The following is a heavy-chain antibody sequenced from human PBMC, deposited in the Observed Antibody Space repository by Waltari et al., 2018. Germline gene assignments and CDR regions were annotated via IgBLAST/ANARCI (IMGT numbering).Heavy chain of an antibody. CDR2: IYYTGST. J-gene: IGHJ5*02. V-gene: IGHV4-59*01. CDR3: ARGGGGDWEWFDP. D-gene: IGHD2-21*02. CDR1: GGSISGFY. Sequence: QVQLQESGPSLLKPSETLSLICTVSGGSISGFYWSWVRQPPGKGLDWIGYIYYTGSTNFNPSLKSRVTMSVDTSKYQFSLKLSSVTAADTAFYYCARGGGGDWEWFDPWGQGPLVTVSS.